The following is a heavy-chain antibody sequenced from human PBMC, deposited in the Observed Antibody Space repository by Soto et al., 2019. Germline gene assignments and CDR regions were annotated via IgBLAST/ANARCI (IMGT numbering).Heavy chain of an antibody. Sequence: QVQLVQSGAEVKKPGASVKVSCKASGYTFTSYAMHWVRQAPGQRLEWMGWINAGNGNTKYSQKFQGRVTITRDTSAITAYMELSSLRSEDTAVYYCARDRRVLRFLEWIPRRRYYYYYGMDVWGQGTTVTVSS. CDR1: GYTFTSYA. CDR3: ARDRRVLRFLEWIPRRRYYYYYGMDV. D-gene: IGHD3-3*01. CDR2: INAGNGNT. J-gene: IGHJ6*02. V-gene: IGHV1-3*01.